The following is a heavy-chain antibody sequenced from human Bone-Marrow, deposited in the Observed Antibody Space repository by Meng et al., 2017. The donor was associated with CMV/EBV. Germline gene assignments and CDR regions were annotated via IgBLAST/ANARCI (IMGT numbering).Heavy chain of an antibody. CDR3: AREETYYDILTGYRSDAFDI. Sequence: GESLKISCAASGFTFSSYAMSWVRQAPGKGLEWVSAISGSGGSTYYADSVKGRFTISRDNSKNTLYLQMNSLRAEDTAVYYCAREETYYDILTGYRSDAFDIWGQGTMVTVSS. CDR1: GFTFSSYA. D-gene: IGHD3-9*01. J-gene: IGHJ3*02. V-gene: IGHV3-23*01. CDR2: ISGSGGST.